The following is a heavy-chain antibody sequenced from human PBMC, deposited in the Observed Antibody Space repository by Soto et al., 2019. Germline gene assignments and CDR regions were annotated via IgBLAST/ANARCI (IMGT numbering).Heavy chain of an antibody. D-gene: IGHD4-17*01. J-gene: IGHJ3*02. CDR3: ARGCLDYDEPCAFDI. Sequence: SETLSLTCTVSGGSVSSGSYYWSWIRQPPGKGLEWIGYIYYSGSTNYNPSLKSRVTISVDTSKNQFSLKLSSVTAADTAVYYCARGCLDYDEPCAFDIWGQGTMVTVSS. V-gene: IGHV4-61*01. CDR1: GGSVSSGSYY. CDR2: IYYSGST.